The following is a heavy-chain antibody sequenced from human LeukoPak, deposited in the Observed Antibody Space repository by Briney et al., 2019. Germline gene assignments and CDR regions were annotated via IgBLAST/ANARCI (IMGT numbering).Heavy chain of an antibody. V-gene: IGHV3-53*01. CDR1: GFTVSSNS. CDR2: IYSDNT. Sequence: GGSLRLSCTVSGFTVSSNSISWVRQAPGKGLEWVSFIYSDNTHYSDSVKGRFTISRDNSKNTLYIQMNSLRAEDTAVYYCARRAGAYSHPYDYWGQGTLVTVSS. CDR3: ARRAGAYSHPYDY. D-gene: IGHD4/OR15-4a*01. J-gene: IGHJ4*02.